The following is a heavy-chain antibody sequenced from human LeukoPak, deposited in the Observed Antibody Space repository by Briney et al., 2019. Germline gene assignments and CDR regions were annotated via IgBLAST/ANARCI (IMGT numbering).Heavy chain of an antibody. CDR3: ARHGGTLDYFDY. J-gene: IGHJ4*02. Sequence: KPSETLSLTCTVSGGSISSYYWSWIRQPPGKGLEWIGYISYGGATSYNPSLKRRVTTSVDSPKNRFSLRLSSLTAADTALYYCARHGGTLDYFDYWGPGSLVTVSS. V-gene: IGHV4-59*08. D-gene: IGHD1-26*01. CDR2: ISYGGAT. CDR1: GGSISSYY.